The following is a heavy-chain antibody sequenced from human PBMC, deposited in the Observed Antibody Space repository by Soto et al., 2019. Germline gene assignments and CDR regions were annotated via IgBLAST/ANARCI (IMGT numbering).Heavy chain of an antibody. Sequence: PSETLSLTCTVSGGSISSSSYYWGWIRQPPGKGLEWIGSIYYSGSTYYNPSLKSRVTISVDTSKNQFSLKLSSVTAADTAVYYCARREQLWPGRDWFDPWGQGTLVTVSS. D-gene: IGHD5-18*01. J-gene: IGHJ5*02. CDR3: ARREQLWPGRDWFDP. V-gene: IGHV4-39*01. CDR2: IYYSGST. CDR1: GGSISSSSYY.